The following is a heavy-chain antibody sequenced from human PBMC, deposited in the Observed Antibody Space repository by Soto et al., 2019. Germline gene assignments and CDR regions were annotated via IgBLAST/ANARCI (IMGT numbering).Heavy chain of an antibody. CDR3: VHSIRSRAAD. CDR2: IYWDDDK. J-gene: IGHJ4*02. V-gene: IGHV2-5*02. Sequence: QFTLKESGATLVKPIQTLTLTCTFSGFSLSTSGVVVGWIRQPPGKALEWLALIYWDDDKRYSPSLKSRLTIPEDTSKNQVFLTMTNMDPVDTATYYCVHSIRSRAADWGQGTLVTVSS. D-gene: IGHD6-25*01. CDR1: GFSLSTSGVV.